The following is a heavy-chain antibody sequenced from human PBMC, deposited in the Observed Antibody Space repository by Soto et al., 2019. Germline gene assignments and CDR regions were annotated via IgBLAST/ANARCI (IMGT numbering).Heavy chain of an antibody. Sequence: SETLSLTCSVSGGSIRSNIYYWGWIRQPPGKGLEWIATVHYSGSTYYTPSLKNRVTISADTSNNQFSLRLNSVTAADTAVYYCARQHCYDSRGYYNSNSGQGTLDIVSS. CDR2: VHYSGST. CDR3: ARQHCYDSRGYYNSN. V-gene: IGHV4-39*01. CDR1: GGSIRSNIYY. D-gene: IGHD3-22*01. J-gene: IGHJ4*02.